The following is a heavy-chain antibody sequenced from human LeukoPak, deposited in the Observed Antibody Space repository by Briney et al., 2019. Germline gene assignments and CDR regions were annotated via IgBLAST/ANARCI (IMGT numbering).Heavy chain of an antibody. CDR1: GGSISSYY. Sequence: SETLSLTCTVSGGSISSYYWSWIRQPAGKGLEWIGRIYTSGSTNYNPSLKSRATMSVDTSKNQFSLKLSSVTAADTAVYYCARVYCSSTSCSNFDYWGQGTLVTVSS. D-gene: IGHD2-2*01. J-gene: IGHJ4*02. CDR2: IYTSGST. CDR3: ARVYCSSTSCSNFDY. V-gene: IGHV4-4*07.